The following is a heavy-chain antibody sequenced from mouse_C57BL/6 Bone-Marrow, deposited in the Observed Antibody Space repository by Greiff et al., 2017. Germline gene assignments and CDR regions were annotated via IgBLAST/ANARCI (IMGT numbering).Heavy chain of an antibody. D-gene: IGHD1-1*01. CDR3: ARTTTVVAGDY. V-gene: IGHV1-69*01. J-gene: IGHJ2*01. CDR2: IDPSDSYT. Sequence: QVQLQQPGAELVMPGASVKLSCKASGYTFTSYWMHWVKQRPGQGLEWIGEIDPSDSYTNYNQKFKGKSTLTVDKSSSTAYMQLSSLTSEDSADYYCARTTTVVAGDYWGQGTTLTVSA. CDR1: GYTFTSYW.